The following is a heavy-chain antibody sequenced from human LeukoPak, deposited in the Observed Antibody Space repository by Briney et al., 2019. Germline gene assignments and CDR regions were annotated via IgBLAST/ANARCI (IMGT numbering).Heavy chain of an antibody. CDR3: ARDNSVGDNAWWFDP. D-gene: IGHD1-26*01. CDR1: GSTFTIYY. J-gene: IGHJ5*02. V-gene: IGHV1-46*01. CDR2: INLTGDST. Sequence: ASVKLSLKASGSTFTIYYMHWVRHAPGPGLEWMGLINLTGDSTGYAQKFQGRVTMTRDMSTSTDYMELSSLRSEDTAIYYCARDNSVGDNAWWFDPWGQGTLVTVSS.